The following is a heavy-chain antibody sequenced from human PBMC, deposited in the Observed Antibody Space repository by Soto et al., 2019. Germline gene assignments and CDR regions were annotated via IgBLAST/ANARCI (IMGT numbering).Heavy chain of an antibody. CDR1: GFTLQNYA. V-gene: IGHV3-23*01. CDR2: LIGGHYGT. J-gene: IGHJ5*02. D-gene: IGHD3-10*01. CDR3: AKGKSTGDIDWFDP. Sequence: GGSLRLSCTASGFTLQNYAMAWVRQAPGKGLEWVSTLIGGHYGTAYSYSVKGRFTVSRDNSKNCLYLRMNSLGVEDTAMYFCAKGKSTGDIDWFDPWGQGSLVTVSS.